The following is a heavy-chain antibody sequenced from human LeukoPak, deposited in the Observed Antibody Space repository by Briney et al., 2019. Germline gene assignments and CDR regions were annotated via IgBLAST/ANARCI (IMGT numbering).Heavy chain of an antibody. CDR3: AREEKRYYGSGSPVAFDI. Sequence: GGSLRLSCAASGFTFSNAWMSWVRQAPGKGLEWVSYISSSGSTIYYADSVKGRFTISRDNAKNSLYLQMNSLRAEDTAVYYCAREEKRYYGSGSPVAFDIWGQGTMVTVSS. J-gene: IGHJ3*02. D-gene: IGHD3-10*01. CDR2: ISSSGSTI. V-gene: IGHV3-11*01. CDR1: GFTFSNAW.